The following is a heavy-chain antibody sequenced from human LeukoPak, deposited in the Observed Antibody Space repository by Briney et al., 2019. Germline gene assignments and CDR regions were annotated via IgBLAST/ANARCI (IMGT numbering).Heavy chain of an antibody. J-gene: IGHJ4*02. D-gene: IGHD3-10*01. CDR3: GRDPGCGELSPTY. CDR1: GYTFTSYY. Sequence: EASVKVSCKASGYTFTSYYMHWVRQAPGQGLEWMGVINPRGGSTSYAQKFQGRVTMTRDTSTYTLYMELSSLRAVDTAVYYCGRDPGCGELSPTYWGRGPLVSVSS. CDR2: INPRGGST. V-gene: IGHV1-46*01.